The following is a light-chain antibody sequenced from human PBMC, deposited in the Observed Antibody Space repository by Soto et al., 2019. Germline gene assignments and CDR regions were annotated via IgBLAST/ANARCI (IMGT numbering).Light chain of an antibody. V-gene: IGKV1-39*01. CDR2: AAS. J-gene: IGKJ2*02. Sequence: DIQMTQSPSSLSASVGDRVTITCRASQSISSYLNWYQQKPGKAPKLLIYAASSLQSGVPSRFSGSGSGTDFTLNISSLQPEDFATYYCQQSYSTARSTFGQGTKLEIK. CDR1: QSISSY. CDR3: QQSYSTARST.